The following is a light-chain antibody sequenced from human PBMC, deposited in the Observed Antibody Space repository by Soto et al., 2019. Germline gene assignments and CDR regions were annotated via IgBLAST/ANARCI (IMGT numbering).Light chain of an antibody. V-gene: IGKV3-20*01. CDR1: QSVSSN. CDR3: QQYSDLPMT. J-gene: IGKJ5*01. Sequence: EIVLTQSRGTLSLSPGERATLSCRASQSVSSNLVWYQQKPGQAPRLLIYGASRRATGIPDRFSGSASGTDFTLTISRLEPEDFAVYFCQQYSDLPMTFGQGTRLEI. CDR2: GAS.